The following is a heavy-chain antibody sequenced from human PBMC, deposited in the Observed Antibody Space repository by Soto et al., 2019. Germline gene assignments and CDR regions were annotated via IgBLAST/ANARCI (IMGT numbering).Heavy chain of an antibody. Sequence: EVQLVESGGGLVQPGGSLRLSCAASGFTFSSYSMNWVRQAPGKGLEWVSYISSSSSTIYYADSVKGRFTISRDNAENSLYLQMNSLRDEDTAVYYCARGAPDPPRGYCSGGSCYSNFDYWGQGTLVTVSS. J-gene: IGHJ4*02. CDR1: GFTFSSYS. CDR3: ARGAPDPPRGYCSGGSCYSNFDY. CDR2: ISSSSSTI. D-gene: IGHD2-15*01. V-gene: IGHV3-48*02.